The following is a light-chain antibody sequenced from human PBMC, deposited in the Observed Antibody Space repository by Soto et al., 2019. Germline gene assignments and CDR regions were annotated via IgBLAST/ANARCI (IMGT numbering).Light chain of an antibody. CDR2: DAS. CDR3: QQYDNWPWGT. V-gene: IGKV3-15*01. J-gene: IGKJ1*01. CDR1: QSVGSN. Sequence: MTQSPSTLSASVGDRVTLSCRAGQSVGSNLAWFQQKPGQAPRLLIYDASTRATGITARFSGSGSGTEFTLTISSLQSEDFAVYYCQQYDNWPWGTFGQGTKVEIK.